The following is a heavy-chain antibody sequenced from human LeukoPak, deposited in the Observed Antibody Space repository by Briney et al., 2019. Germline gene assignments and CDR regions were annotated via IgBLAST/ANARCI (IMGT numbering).Heavy chain of an antibody. V-gene: IGHV3-48*01. J-gene: IGHJ5*02. CDR3: ARGPPLFDP. CDR1: GFTFSSYD. CDR2: ISTGGSTM. Sequence: GGSLRLSCAASGFTFSSYDMNWVRQAPGKGLEWVSCISTGGSTMYYADSVKGRFTISRDNAKNSLFLQMNGLRAEDTAVYYCARGPPLFDPWGQGTLVTVSS.